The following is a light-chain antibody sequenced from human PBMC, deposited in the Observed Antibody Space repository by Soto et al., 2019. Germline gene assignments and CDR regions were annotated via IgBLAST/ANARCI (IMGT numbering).Light chain of an antibody. CDR1: SSDVGGYNY. Sequence: QSALTQPASVSGSPGQSITISCTGTSSDVGGYNYVSWYQQHPGKAPKVIIYDVSNWPSGVSSRFSGSKSGNTASLIISGLQTEDEADYYCSSYTSIGTRVFGGGTQLTVL. CDR3: SSYTSIGTRV. J-gene: IGLJ3*02. CDR2: DVS. V-gene: IGLV2-14*01.